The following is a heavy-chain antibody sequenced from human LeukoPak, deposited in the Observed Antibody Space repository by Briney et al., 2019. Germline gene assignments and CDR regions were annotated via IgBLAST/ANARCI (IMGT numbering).Heavy chain of an antibody. CDR1: GFTFGNYA. CDR3: AKEGDSSSWYDLYDY. V-gene: IGHV3-23*01. J-gene: IGHJ4*02. D-gene: IGHD6-13*01. CDR2: ISGSGDST. Sequence: GGSLRLSCAASGFTFGNYAMAWVRQAPGKGLEWVAVISGSGDSTYYADSVKGRFTTSRDNSKNTLYLQMNSLRAEDTAVYYCAKEGDSSSWYDLYDYWGQGTLVTVSS.